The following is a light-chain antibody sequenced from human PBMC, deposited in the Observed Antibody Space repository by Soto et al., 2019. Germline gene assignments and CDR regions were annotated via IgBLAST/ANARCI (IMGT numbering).Light chain of an antibody. V-gene: IGKV3-20*01. CDR3: QQSGGSPPYT. Sequence: VLTQSPGTLSLSPGERATISCRARQSISRYYLAWYQHKPGQAPRLLMNGASSRATGIPHRFSGSGSGTHFTLTISSLEPEDCGVYYCQQSGGSPPYTFGQGTRLEIK. CDR2: GAS. J-gene: IGKJ2*01. CDR1: QSISRYY.